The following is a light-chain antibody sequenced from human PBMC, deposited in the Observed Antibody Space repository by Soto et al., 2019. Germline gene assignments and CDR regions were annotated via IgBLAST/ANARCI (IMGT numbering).Light chain of an antibody. J-gene: IGKJ2*01. V-gene: IGKV2-28*01. CDR2: LGS. CDR1: QSLLHSNGYNY. CDR3: MQALQTPYT. Sequence: DIVMTQSPLSLPVTPGEPASISCRSSQSLLHSNGYNYLDWYLQKPGQSPQLLIYLGSNRASGVTDRFSGSGSGTDFTLKISRVEAEDVGVYYCMQALQTPYTFGRGTKLEIK.